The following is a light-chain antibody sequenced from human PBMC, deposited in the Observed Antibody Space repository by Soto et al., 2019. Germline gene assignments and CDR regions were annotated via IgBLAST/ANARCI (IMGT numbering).Light chain of an antibody. V-gene: IGKV1-5*01. CDR1: QSIINW. Sequence: DVQMTQSPSTLSASVGGRVTITCRASQSIINWLAWYQQKPGKAPKLLIYGASSLESGVPSRFSGSGSGTEFTLTITNLQPDDSATYYCQQYDSFSGTFGQGTKVDIK. CDR3: QQYDSFSGT. CDR2: GAS. J-gene: IGKJ1*01.